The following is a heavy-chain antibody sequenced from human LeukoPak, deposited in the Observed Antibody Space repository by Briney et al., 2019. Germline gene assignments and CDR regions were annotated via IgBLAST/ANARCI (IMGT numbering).Heavy chain of an antibody. V-gene: IGHV1-18*01. D-gene: IGHD3-3*01. CDR2: ISAYNGNT. CDR3: ARDFWSGYYVSYYYYYMDV. Sequence: ASVKVSCKASGYTFTSYGISWVRQAPGQGLEWMGWISAYNGNTNYAQKLQGRVTMTTDTSTSTAYMELRSLRSEDTAVYYCARDFWSGYYVSYYYYYMDVWGKGTTVTVSS. J-gene: IGHJ6*03. CDR1: GYTFTSYG.